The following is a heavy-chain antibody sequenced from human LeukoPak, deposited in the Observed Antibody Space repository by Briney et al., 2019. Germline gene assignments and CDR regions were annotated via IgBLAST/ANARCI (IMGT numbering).Heavy chain of an antibody. D-gene: IGHD6-19*01. CDR2: ISGSGGST. CDR1: GFTFSSYA. Sequence: PGGSLRLSCAASGFTFSSYAMSWVRQAPGKGLEWVSAISGSGGSTYYADSVKGRFTISRDNSKNTLYLQMNSLRAEDTAVYYCAKDRGAVAGTWLGEFDPWGQGTLVTVSS. CDR3: AKDRGAVAGTWLGEFDP. J-gene: IGHJ5*02. V-gene: IGHV3-23*01.